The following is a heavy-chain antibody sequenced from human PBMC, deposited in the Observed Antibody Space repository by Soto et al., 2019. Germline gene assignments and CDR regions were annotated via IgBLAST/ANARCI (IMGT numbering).Heavy chain of an antibody. Sequence: PGGSLSLSCAASALTSTSYSMNWVRQAPGKGLEWVSSVCSSSSYIHYADPVKGRFIISRDNAKNLLYLQMNSLRAEDTAVDYCAGGPTTVTPSYWGQGTLVTVSS. CDR1: ALTSTSYS. V-gene: IGHV3-21*01. CDR2: VCSSSSYI. J-gene: IGHJ4*02. CDR3: AGGPTTVTPSY. D-gene: IGHD4-17*01.